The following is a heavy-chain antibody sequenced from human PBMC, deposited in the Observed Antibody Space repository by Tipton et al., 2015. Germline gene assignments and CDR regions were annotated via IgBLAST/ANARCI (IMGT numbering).Heavy chain of an antibody. J-gene: IGHJ4*02. CDR2: IYRSGST. D-gene: IGHD3-22*01. Sequence: TLSLTCSVSGDSVTSGRYYWTWIRQPPGRGLEYIGHIYRSGSTNYNPSLESRVTISVDTSKNQFSLHLSSVTAADTAVYYCAREVWYYDSSGYDYWGQGTLVTVSS. CDR1: GDSVTSGRYY. V-gene: IGHV4-61*01. CDR3: AREVWYYDSSGYDY.